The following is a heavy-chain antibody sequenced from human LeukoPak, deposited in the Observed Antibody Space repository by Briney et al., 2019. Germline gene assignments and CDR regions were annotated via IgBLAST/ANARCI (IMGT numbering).Heavy chain of an antibody. Sequence: ASVKVSXKASGYTFTGYYMHWVRQAPGQGLEWMGRINPNSGGTNYAQKFQGRVTMTRDTSISTAYMELSRLRSDDTAVYYCARGYSSGAYYYYMDVWGKGTTVTVSS. D-gene: IGHD3-10*01. CDR1: GYTFTGYY. J-gene: IGHJ6*03. V-gene: IGHV1-2*06. CDR3: ARGYSSGAYYYYMDV. CDR2: INPNSGGT.